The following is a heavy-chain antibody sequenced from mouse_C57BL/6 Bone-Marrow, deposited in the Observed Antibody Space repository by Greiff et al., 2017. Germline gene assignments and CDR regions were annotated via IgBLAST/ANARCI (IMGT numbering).Heavy chain of an antibody. J-gene: IGHJ3*01. CDR3: ARPRPWFAY. Sequence: VHVKQSGGGLVKPGGSLKLSCAASGFTFSDYGMHWVRQAPEKGLEWVAYISSGSSTIYYADTVKGRFTISRDNAKNTLFLQRTSLRSEDTAMYYCARPRPWFAYWGQGTLVTVSA. CDR2: ISSGSSTI. V-gene: IGHV5-17*01. CDR1: GFTFSDYG.